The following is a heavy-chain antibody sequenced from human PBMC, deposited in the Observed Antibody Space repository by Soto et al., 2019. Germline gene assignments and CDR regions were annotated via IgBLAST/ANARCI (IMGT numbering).Heavy chain of an antibody. CDR2: IIPFFGTA. Sequence: QVQLVQSGAEVKKPGSSVKVSCKASGGTFSSYAISWVRQAPGQGLEWMGGIIPFFGTANYAQKFQGRVTIPAEQSKSTAYMELSSLRSEDTAVYYCARGRGVELELPFDYWGQGTLVTVSS. V-gene: IGHV1-69*01. J-gene: IGHJ4*02. CDR3: ARGRGVELELPFDY. D-gene: IGHD1-7*01. CDR1: GGTFSSYA.